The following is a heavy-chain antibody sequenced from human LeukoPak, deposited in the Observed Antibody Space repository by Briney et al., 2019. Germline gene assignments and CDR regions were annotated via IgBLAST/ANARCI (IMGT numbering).Heavy chain of an antibody. J-gene: IGHJ4*02. V-gene: IGHV4-38-2*01. D-gene: IGHD2-21*02. CDR1: DYSNRSYYY. Sequence: SETLSLTCAVSDYSNRSYYYWGWIRQPPGKALEWIGNIHHSGSGYYNPSLQSRVTILVDTSKSQFSLKLTSVTAADTAVYYCVRIIYGDSGVYSDSCGQGTLVIVSS. CDR3: VRIIYGDSGVYSDS. CDR2: IHHSGSG.